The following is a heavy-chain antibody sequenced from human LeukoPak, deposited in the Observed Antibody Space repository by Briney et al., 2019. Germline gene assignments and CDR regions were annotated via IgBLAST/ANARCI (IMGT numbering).Heavy chain of an antibody. CDR1: GLTFSSFD. Sequence: PGGSLRLSCAASGLTFSSFDVNWVREAPGKGLEWVSYISSSGSTIYYADSVKGRFTISRDNAKNSLYLQMNSLRAEDTAVYYCARCGFVNYVMVLWGLGTTVTVSS. CDR2: ISSSGSTI. V-gene: IGHV3-48*03. CDR3: ARCGFVNYVMVL. J-gene: IGHJ6*02. D-gene: IGHD3-16*02.